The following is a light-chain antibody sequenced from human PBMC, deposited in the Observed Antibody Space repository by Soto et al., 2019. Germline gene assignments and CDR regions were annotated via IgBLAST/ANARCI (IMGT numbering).Light chain of an antibody. Sequence: MTQSPATLSVSPGETATLSCRANQSVSSNLAWYQQKPGQAPRLLIYGASTRATGIPARFSGSGSGTEFTLTISSLQSEDFGVYYCQENNNWPPGRLTVGGGPKVELK. V-gene: IGKV3-15*01. J-gene: IGKJ4*01. CDR3: QENNNWPPGRLT. CDR2: GAS. CDR1: QSVSSN.